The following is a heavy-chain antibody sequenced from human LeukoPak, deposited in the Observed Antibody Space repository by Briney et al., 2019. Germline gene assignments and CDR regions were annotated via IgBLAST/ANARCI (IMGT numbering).Heavy chain of an antibody. CDR2: IYNSGTT. D-gene: IGHD5-18*01. V-gene: IGHV4-39*01. J-gene: IGHJ4*02. CDR1: YGSISSSNYY. CDR3: ATYTYGFYFNF. Sequence: SETLSLTCTVSYGSISSSNYYWGWIRQPPGKGLEWIGNIYNSGTTYYNPSLKNRITISVDTFKNQFSLKLSSVTAADTAVYYCATYTYGFYFNFWAQGTLVTVSS.